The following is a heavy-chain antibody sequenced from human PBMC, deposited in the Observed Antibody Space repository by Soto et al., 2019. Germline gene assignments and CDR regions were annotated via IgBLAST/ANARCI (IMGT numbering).Heavy chain of an antibody. D-gene: IGHD2-15*01. CDR3: AKDKEGTLRSQGASEI. CDR2: ISGSGGSK. Sequence: RVRQAQGKGLEWVSAISGSGGSKHYADSVKGRFTISRDNSKSTLYLHMSSLRAEVTAINYCAKDKEGTLRSQGASEIWGQGSMDTVSS. V-gene: IGHV3-23*01. J-gene: IGHJ3*02.